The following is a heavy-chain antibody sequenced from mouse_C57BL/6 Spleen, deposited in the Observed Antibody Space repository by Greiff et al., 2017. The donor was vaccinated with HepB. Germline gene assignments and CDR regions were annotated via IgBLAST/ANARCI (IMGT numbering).Heavy chain of an antibody. CDR3: ARDGDYYGSSYVGYFDV. CDR1: GYSITSGYY. V-gene: IGHV3-6*01. J-gene: IGHJ1*03. CDR2: ISYDGSN. Sequence: EVQLQQSGPGLVKPSQSLSLTCSVPGYSITSGYYWNWIRQFPGNKLEWMGYISYDGSNNYNPSLKNRISITRDTSKNQFFLKLNSVTTEDTATYYCARDGDYYGSSYVGYFDVWGTGTTVTVSS. D-gene: IGHD1-1*01.